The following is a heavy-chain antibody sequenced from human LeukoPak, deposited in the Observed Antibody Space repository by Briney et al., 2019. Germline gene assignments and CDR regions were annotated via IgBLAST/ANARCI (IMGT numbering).Heavy chain of an antibody. J-gene: IGHJ3*02. CDR2: ISYDGSNK. CDR1: GFTFSSYA. V-gene: IGHV3-30-3*01. Sequence: GGSLRLSCAASGFTFSSYAMHWVRQAPGKGLEWVAVISYDGSNKYYADSVKGRFTISRDNSKNTLYLQMNSLRAEDTAVYYCAPRRGEIWGQGTMVTVSS. CDR3: APRRGEI.